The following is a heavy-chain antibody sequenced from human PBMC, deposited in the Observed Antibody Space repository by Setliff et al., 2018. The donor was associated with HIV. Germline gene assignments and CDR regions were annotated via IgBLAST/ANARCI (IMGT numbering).Heavy chain of an antibody. CDR1: GGSISGTTFY. D-gene: IGHD3-16*01. V-gene: IGHV4-39*01. CDR3: ARQGLWGSYFNY. J-gene: IGHJ4*02. Sequence: PSETLSLTCAVSGGSISGTTFYWGWVRQSPERGLEWIGSVYYAGRPFYNPSLKTRVNISVDSSRDQFSQKLTSATVADSAIYFCARQGLWGSYFNYWGRGTLVTVSS. CDR2: VYYAGRP.